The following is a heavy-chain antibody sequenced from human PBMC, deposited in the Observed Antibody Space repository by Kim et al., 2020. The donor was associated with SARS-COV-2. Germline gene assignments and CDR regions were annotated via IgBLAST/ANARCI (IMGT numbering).Heavy chain of an antibody. V-gene: IGHV3-30-3*01. Sequence: GGSLRLSCAASGFTFSSYAMHWVRQAPGKGLEWVAVISYDGSNKYYADSVKGRFTISRDNSKNTLYLQMNSLRAEDTAVYYCARDLDIVGVGLNYYYYYGMDVWGQGTTVTVSS. CDR2: ISYDGSNK. CDR1: GFTFSSYA. J-gene: IGHJ6*02. D-gene: IGHD5-12*01. CDR3: ARDLDIVGVGLNYYYYYGMDV.